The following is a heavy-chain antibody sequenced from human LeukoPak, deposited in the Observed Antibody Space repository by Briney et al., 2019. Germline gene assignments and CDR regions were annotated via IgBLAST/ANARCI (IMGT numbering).Heavy chain of an antibody. D-gene: IGHD6-19*01. Sequence: GGSLRFSCAASGFTFSDSFMAWFRQAPGKGLEWISYISTTGNTIFYSDSVKGRFTISRDNAKNSLYLQMNSLRAEDTAVYYCANSYSSGWYHYFDYWGQGTLVTVSS. J-gene: IGHJ4*02. CDR3: ANSYSSGWYHYFDY. V-gene: IGHV3-11*04. CDR2: ISTTGNTI. CDR1: GFTFSDSF.